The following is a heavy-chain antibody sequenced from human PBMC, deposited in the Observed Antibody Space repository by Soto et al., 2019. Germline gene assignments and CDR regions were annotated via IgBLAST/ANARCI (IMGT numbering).Heavy chain of an antibody. CDR3: ARGGYSYGYVWHYYYYGMDV. CDR2: INHSGST. J-gene: IGHJ6*02. Sequence: PSETLSLTCTVSGGSISSSSYYWSWIRQPPGKGLEWIGEINHSGSTNYNPSLKSRVTISVDTSKNQFSLKLSSVTAADTAVYYCARGGYSYGYVWHYYYYGMDVWGQGTTVTVSS. D-gene: IGHD5-18*01. V-gene: IGHV4-39*07. CDR1: GGSISSSSYY.